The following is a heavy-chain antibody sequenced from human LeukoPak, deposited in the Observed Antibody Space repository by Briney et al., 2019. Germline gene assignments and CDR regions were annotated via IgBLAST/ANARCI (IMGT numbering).Heavy chain of an antibody. D-gene: IGHD2-8*02. CDR1: GFTFSTFA. CDR2: IFPSGGEI. Sequence: GGSLRLSCAASGFTFSTFAMIWVRQPPGKGLEWVSSIFPSGGEIHYADSVRGRFTISRDNSKSTLSLQMNSLRAEDTAIYYCATYRQVLLPFESRGQGVLVTVSS. V-gene: IGHV3-23*01. J-gene: IGHJ4*02. CDR3: ATYRQVLLPFES.